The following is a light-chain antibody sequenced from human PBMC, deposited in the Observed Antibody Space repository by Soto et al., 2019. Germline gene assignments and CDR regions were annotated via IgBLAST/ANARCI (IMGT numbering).Light chain of an antibody. CDR2: GAS. J-gene: IGKJ4*01. Sequence: EIVLTQSPGTLSLSPGERATLSCRASQSVSSSYLVWYQQKPGQAPRLLIYGASSRATGIPDRFSGSGSGTDFTLTISRLEPEDFAVYYCQQYGSSPFTFGGGPKVEIK. CDR1: QSVSSSY. V-gene: IGKV3-20*01. CDR3: QQYGSSPFT.